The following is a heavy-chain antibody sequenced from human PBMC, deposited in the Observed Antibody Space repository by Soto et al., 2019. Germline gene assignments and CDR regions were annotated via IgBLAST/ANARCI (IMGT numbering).Heavy chain of an antibody. D-gene: IGHD3-16*02. Sequence: GGSLRLSCAASGFTFSNAWMSWVRQAPGKGLEWVGGIKRKTDCGTTDYAAPVKGRFTSSRDDSKNTLYLQMNRLKSEDTAVYYCTLVSLGELSSLGQGTLVTASS. CDR2: IKRKTDCGTT. V-gene: IGHV3-15*01. CDR3: TLVSLGELSS. J-gene: IGHJ5*02. CDR1: GFTFSNAW.